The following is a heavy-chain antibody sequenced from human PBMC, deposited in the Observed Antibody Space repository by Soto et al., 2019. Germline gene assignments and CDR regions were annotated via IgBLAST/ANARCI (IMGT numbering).Heavy chain of an antibody. J-gene: IGHJ4*02. CDR2: ISGSGGST. Sequence: HPGGSLRLSCAASGFTFSSYAMSWVRQAPGKGLEWVSAISGSGGSTYYADSVKGRFTISRDNSKNTLYLQMNSLRAEDTAVYYCAKAKYSSTDFDYWGQGTLVTVSS. CDR3: AKAKYSSTDFDY. V-gene: IGHV3-23*01. CDR1: GFTFSSYA. D-gene: IGHD6-13*01.